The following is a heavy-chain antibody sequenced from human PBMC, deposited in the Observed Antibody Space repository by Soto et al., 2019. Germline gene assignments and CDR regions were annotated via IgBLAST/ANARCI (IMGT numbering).Heavy chain of an antibody. CDR1: GYTFSAYT. V-gene: IGHV1-3*01. J-gene: IGHJ3*02. Sequence: QAQLVQSGAEMKKPGASVKVSCKATGYTFSAYTMNWVRQAPGQSLEWMGWINAGSGNTKYSQNFQGRVSTTRDTSASTVYMELTGLTSEDTAVYYCARETETFGPRANDALDIWGQGTMVTVSS. CDR2: INAGSGNT. D-gene: IGHD3-10*01. CDR3: ARETETFGPRANDALDI.